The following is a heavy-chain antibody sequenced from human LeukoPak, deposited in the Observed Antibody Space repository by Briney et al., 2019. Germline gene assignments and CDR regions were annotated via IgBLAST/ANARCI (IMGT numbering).Heavy chain of an antibody. CDR2: IKQDGSEK. CDR1: GFTFSSYW. D-gene: IGHD3-3*01. V-gene: IGHV3-7*01. J-gene: IGHJ4*02. Sequence: PGGSLRLSCAASGFTFSSYWMSWVRQAPGKGLEWVANIKQDGSEKYYVDSVKGRFTISRDNSKNTMYLQMNSLRAEDTAVYYCAKDLEWELTKSYYFDYWGQGTLVTVSS. CDR3: AKDLEWELTKSYYFDY.